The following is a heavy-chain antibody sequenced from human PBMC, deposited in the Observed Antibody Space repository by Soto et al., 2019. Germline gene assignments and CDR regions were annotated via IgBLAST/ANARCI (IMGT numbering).Heavy chain of an antibody. CDR3: AKGGHAGYCSGGSCVQSYYYYCYYMAV. D-gene: IGHD2-15*01. J-gene: IGHJ6*03. CDR1: GFTFSSYA. CDR2: ISGSGGST. V-gene: IGHV3-23*01. Sequence: GGSLRLSCAASGFTFSSYAMSWVRQAPGKGLEWVSAISGSGGSTYYADSVKGRFTISRDNSKNTLYLQMNSLRAEDTAVYYCAKGGHAGYCSGGSCVQSYYYYCYYMAVWSQGTTVTGSS.